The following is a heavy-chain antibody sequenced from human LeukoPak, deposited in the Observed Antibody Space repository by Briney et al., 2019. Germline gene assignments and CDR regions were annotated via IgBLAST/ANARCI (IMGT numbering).Heavy chain of an antibody. J-gene: IGHJ4*02. V-gene: IGHV4-59*01. CDR1: GGSISSYY. Sequence: PSETLSLTCTVSGGSISSYYWSWIRQPPGKGLEWIGYIYYSGSTKYNPSLKSRVTISVDTSKNQFSLKLSSVTAADTAVYYCARSRRDGYCSGGSCYELDYWGQGTLVTVSS. CDR2: IYYSGST. CDR3: ARSRRDGYCSGGSCYELDY. D-gene: IGHD2-15*01.